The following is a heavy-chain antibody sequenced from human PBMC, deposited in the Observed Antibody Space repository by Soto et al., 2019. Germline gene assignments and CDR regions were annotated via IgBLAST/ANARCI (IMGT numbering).Heavy chain of an antibody. J-gene: IGHJ4*02. Sequence: QVQLQDSGPGLVNPSGALSLTCAVSGDSVSSPYYWCWVRQPPGKGLEWIGEVFHTGTTSYNPSLRSRVTISMDKSNNQFSLDLSSVTAADTAVYYCARSAGWYAVHSWGPGTLVIVSS. D-gene: IGHD6-19*01. CDR1: GDSVSSPYY. CDR2: VFHTGTT. CDR3: ARSAGWYAVHS. V-gene: IGHV4-4*02.